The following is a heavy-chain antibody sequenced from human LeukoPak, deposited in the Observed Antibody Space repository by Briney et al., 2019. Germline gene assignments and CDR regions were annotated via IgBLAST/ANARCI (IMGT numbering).Heavy chain of an antibody. Sequence: SXYNGNTNYAQKLQGRVTMTTDTSTSTAYMELRSLRSDDTAAYYCARARDVLLWFGATPGWFDPRGQGTLVTVSS. V-gene: IGHV1-18*01. CDR3: ARARDVLLWFGATPGWFDP. D-gene: IGHD3-10*01. CDR2: SXYNGNT. J-gene: IGHJ5*02.